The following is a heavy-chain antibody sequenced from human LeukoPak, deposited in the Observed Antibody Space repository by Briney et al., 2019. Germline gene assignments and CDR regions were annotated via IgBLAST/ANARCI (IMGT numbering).Heavy chain of an antibody. D-gene: IGHD6-19*01. Sequence: PSETLSLTCTVSGGSISAYYLSWIRQPAGKGLEWIGRIYIGGHTDYNPSLKSRVIVSVDTSKNQFSLKLSSVTAADTAVYYCARAVAGRGIDYWGQGTQVTVSS. CDR1: GGSISAYY. CDR3: ARAVAGRGIDY. CDR2: IYIGGHT. J-gene: IGHJ4*02. V-gene: IGHV4-4*07.